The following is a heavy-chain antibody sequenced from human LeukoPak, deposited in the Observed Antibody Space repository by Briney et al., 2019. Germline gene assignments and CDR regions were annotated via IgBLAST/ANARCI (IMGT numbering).Heavy chain of an antibody. CDR2: IYYSGST. D-gene: IGHD1-26*01. CDR3: ARLGAMVDY. J-gene: IGHJ4*02. Sequence: PSETLSVTCTVSGGTISSYYWSWIRQPPGKGLEWIGYIYYSGSTNYNPSLKSRVTISVDTSKNQFSPKLSSVTAADTAVYYCARLGAMVDYWGQGTLVTVSS. CDR1: GGTISSYY. V-gene: IGHV4-59*08.